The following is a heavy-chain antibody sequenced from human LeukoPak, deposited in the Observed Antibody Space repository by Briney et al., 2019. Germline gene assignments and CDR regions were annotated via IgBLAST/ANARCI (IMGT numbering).Heavy chain of an antibody. D-gene: IGHD4-23*01. CDR3: ARHPYGGNSDFQH. J-gene: IGHJ1*01. CDR2: IYYSGTT. V-gene: IGHV4-59*08. CDR1: GGSISNYY. Sequence: SETLSLTCTVSGGSISNYYWSWIRQPPGKGLEWSGYIYYSGTTKYNPSLKSRVTISLDTSKNQFSLELRSVTAAETAVYYCARHPYGGNSDFQHWGQGTQVIVSS.